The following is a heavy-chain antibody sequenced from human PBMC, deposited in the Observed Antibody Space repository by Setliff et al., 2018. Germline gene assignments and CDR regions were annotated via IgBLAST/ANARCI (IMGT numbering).Heavy chain of an antibody. V-gene: IGHV1-18*01. J-gene: IGHJ3*02. CDR1: GYTFTSFG. CDR2: ISPYSGES. Sequence: ASVKVSCKASGYTFTSFGFSWVRQAPGQGLEWMGWISPYSGESNYAQKFQDRLTVTADTSISTAYMDLSRLRSDDTAVYYCARDRVWGTLDAFDIWGQGTMVTVSS. D-gene: IGHD3-16*01. CDR3: ARDRVWGTLDAFDI.